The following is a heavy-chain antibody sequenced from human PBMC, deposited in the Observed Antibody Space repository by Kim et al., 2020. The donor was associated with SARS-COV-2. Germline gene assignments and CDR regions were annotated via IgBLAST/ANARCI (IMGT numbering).Heavy chain of an antibody. Sequence: SETLSLTCAVYGGSFSGYYWSWIRQPPGKGLEWIGEINHSGSTNYNPSLKSRVTISVDTSKNQFSLKLSSVTAADTAVYYCARGRYYYGSGYHPHAFDIWGQGTMVTVSS. J-gene: IGHJ3*02. D-gene: IGHD3-10*01. CDR2: INHSGST. V-gene: IGHV4-34*01. CDR3: ARGRYYYGSGYHPHAFDI. CDR1: GGSFSGYY.